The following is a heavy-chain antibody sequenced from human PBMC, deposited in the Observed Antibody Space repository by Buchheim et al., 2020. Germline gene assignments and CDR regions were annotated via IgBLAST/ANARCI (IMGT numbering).Heavy chain of an antibody. CDR1: GFTFSSYG. D-gene: IGHD3-22*01. J-gene: IGHJ4*02. V-gene: IGHV3-30*18. CDR2: ISYDGSNK. Sequence: QVQLVESGGGVVQPGRSLRLSCAASGFTFSSYGMHWVRQAPGKGLEWVAVISYDGSNKYYADSVKGRFTISRDNSKNTLYLQMNRLIAEDTAVYYCAKDQSSLNYYASSGYYFDYWGQGTL. CDR3: AKDQSSLNYYASSGYYFDY.